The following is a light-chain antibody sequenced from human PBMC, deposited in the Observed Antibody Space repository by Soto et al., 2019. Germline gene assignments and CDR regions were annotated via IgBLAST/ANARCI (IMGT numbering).Light chain of an antibody. CDR1: QSVNSGY. J-gene: IGKJ1*01. CDR2: GVS. Sequence: EIVLTQSPDHLSLSPGARATLSCSASQSVNSGYIAWYRQKTGQAPKPLIFGVSTRATGIPDRFRGSGSGTDFTPTISRLEPEDIAVYFCHQYVFSPATFGQGTKEDVK. V-gene: IGKV3-20*01. CDR3: HQYVFSPAT.